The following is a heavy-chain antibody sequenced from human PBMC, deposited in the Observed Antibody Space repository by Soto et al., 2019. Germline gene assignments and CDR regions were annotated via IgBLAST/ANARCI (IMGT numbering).Heavy chain of an antibody. V-gene: IGHV3-48*03. Sequence: GGSLRLSCAASGFTFSSYEMNWVRQAPGKGLEWVSYISSSGSTIYYADSVKGRFTISRDNAKNSLYLQMNSLRAEDTAVYYCASGNGYSYYYYGMDVWGQGTTVTVSS. CDR2: ISSSGSTI. CDR1: GFTFSSYE. J-gene: IGHJ6*02. D-gene: IGHD6-13*01. CDR3: ASGNGYSYYYYGMDV.